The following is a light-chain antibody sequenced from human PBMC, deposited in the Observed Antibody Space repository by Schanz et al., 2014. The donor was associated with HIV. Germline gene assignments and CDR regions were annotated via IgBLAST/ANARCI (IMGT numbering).Light chain of an antibody. J-gene: IGKJ1*01. CDR3: QQYSNWWT. Sequence: EVVMTQSPATLSVSPGERVILSCRASQTVSSSLAWYQQKRGQAPRLLIYGASTRATGVAARFSGSGSGTEFTLTISSLQPDDYATYYCQQYSNWWTFGQGTKVEV. V-gene: IGKV3-15*01. CDR2: GAS. CDR1: QTVSSS.